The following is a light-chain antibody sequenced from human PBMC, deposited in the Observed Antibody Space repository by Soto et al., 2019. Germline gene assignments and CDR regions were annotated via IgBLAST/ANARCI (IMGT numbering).Light chain of an antibody. Sequence: QSVLTQPASVSGFPGQSITISCTGNSRDIGGYNYVSWYQQHPGKVPKLMMFDVNNRPSGVSNRFSGSKSGNTASLTISGLQAEDEADYFCCSYATGSVYVFGTGTKVTVL. CDR3: CSYATGSVYV. J-gene: IGLJ1*01. CDR2: DVN. CDR1: SRDIGGYNY. V-gene: IGLV2-14*01.